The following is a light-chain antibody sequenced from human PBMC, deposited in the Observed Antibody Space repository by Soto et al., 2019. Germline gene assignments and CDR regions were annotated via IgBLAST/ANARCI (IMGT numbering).Light chain of an antibody. CDR1: QSVSGN. CDR2: GAS. CDR3: QQYNNWPRT. Sequence: EIVMTQSPATLSVSPGESATLSCRASQSVSGNLAWYQQKPGQAPRLLIYGASTRATGIPARFSGSGSGTEFTLTISSLQSEDFAVYYCQQYNNWPRTFGQGTKLEIK. V-gene: IGKV3-15*01. J-gene: IGKJ2*02.